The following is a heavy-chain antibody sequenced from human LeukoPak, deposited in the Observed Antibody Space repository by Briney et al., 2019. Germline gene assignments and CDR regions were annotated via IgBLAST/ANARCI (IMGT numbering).Heavy chain of an antibody. CDR1: GFTFSNYG. V-gene: IGHV3-30*18. D-gene: IGHD3-16*01. CDR3: AKVRGGRTARLAPLEY. CDR2: MSYDGSNK. Sequence: GGSLRLSCAASGFTFSNYGMHWVRQAPGKGLEWVAVMSYDGSNKYYADSVKGRFTISRDNSENTLYLQMNSLRTEDTAVYYCAKVRGGRTARLAPLEYWAQGTLVTVSS. J-gene: IGHJ4*02.